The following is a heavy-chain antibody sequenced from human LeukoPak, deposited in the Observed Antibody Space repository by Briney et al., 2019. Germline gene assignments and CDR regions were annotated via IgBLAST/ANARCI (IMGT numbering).Heavy chain of an antibody. CDR1: GYTFTSYY. D-gene: IGHD5-18*01. J-gene: IGHJ6*03. CDR2: INPSGGST. V-gene: IGHV1-46*01. CDR3: ASGAGGYSYGSYYYYYMDV. Sequence: GASVKVSCKASGYTFTSYYMHWVRQAPGQGLEWMGIINPSGGSTSYAQKFQGRVTMTRDTSTSTVYMELSSLRSEDTAVYYCASGAGGYSYGSYYYYYMDVWGKGTTVTVSS.